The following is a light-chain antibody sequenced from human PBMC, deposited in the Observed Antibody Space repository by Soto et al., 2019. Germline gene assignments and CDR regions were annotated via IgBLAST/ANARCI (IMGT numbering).Light chain of an antibody. CDR3: QKYGSALWT. V-gene: IGKV3-15*01. J-gene: IGKJ1*01. Sequence: EIVMTQSPATLSASPGDRGPISCRASQSVSRNLAWYQQKPGQAPRLLMYGASTRAAGFPARFSGSGSGTDFTLTISSLEPEDFAAYYCQKYGSALWTFGQGTKVDI. CDR2: GAS. CDR1: QSVSRN.